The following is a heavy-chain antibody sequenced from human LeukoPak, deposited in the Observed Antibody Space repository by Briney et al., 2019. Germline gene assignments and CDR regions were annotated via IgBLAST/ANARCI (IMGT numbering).Heavy chain of an antibody. CDR2: IKYDGSET. Sequence: GGSLRLSCTASGLSFSGQWMNWVRQSPGQGLEWVANIKYDGSETYYGDSVKGRFTISREDAKNSLSLQMDSVRPEDTAVYYCAFNNNFKYWGQGTLVIVSS. D-gene: IGHD1/OR15-1a*01. J-gene: IGHJ4*02. CDR1: GLSFSGQW. V-gene: IGHV3-7*01. CDR3: AFNNNFKY.